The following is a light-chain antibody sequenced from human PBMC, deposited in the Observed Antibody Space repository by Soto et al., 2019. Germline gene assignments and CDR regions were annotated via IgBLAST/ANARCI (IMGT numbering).Light chain of an antibody. J-gene: IGKJ1*01. V-gene: IGKV3-20*01. CDR1: QSVSNDF. Sequence: EIVLMQSPGILSLSPGERATLSCRASQSVSNDFLAWYQQKPGQAPRLLIYGASTRATDVPDRFSGSGSGADFTLTISRLEPEDFAVYYCQQYGSSPPRTFGQGTKVDTK. CDR3: QQYGSSPPRT. CDR2: GAS.